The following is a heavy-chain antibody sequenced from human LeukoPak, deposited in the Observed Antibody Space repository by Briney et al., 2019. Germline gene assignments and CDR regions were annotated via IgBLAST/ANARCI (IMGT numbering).Heavy chain of an antibody. CDR3: ARDVGYGYFDY. CDR1: GGSISSYY. Sequence: SETLSLTCTVSGGSISSYYWSWIRQPPGKGLEWIGYIYYSGSTNYNPSPKSRVTISVDTSKSQFSLKLSSVTAADTAVYYCARDVGYGYFDYWGQGTLVTVSS. CDR2: IYYSGST. V-gene: IGHV4-59*01. D-gene: IGHD3-10*01. J-gene: IGHJ4*02.